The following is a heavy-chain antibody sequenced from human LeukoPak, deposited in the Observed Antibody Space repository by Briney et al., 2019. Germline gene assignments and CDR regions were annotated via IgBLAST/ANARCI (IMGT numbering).Heavy chain of an antibody. V-gene: IGHV3-30*02. D-gene: IGHD2-15*01. CDR3: AKGPKGYCSGGSCYYSYHYMDV. CDR1: GFTFSTYG. Sequence: GGSLRLSCAASGFTFSTYGMHWVRQAPGKGLEWVAFIRYDGSNKYYADSVKGRFTISRDNSKNTLYLQMSSLRADDTAVYYCAKGPKGYCSGGSCYYSYHYMDVWGKGTTVTISS. CDR2: IRYDGSNK. J-gene: IGHJ6*03.